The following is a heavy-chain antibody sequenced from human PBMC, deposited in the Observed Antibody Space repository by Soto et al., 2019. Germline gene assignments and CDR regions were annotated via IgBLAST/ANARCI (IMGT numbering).Heavy chain of an antibody. D-gene: IGHD3-22*01. CDR3: AKGRRITMIVVVISAFDI. CDR1: GFTFSSYA. CDR2: ISGSGGST. V-gene: IGHV3-23*01. J-gene: IGHJ3*02. Sequence: EVQLLESGGGLVQPGGSLRLSCAASGFTFSSYAMSWVRQAPGKGLEWVSAISGSGGSTYYADSVKGRFTISRDNSKNTLYLQMNCLRAEDTAVYYCAKGRRITMIVVVISAFDIWGQGTMVTVSS.